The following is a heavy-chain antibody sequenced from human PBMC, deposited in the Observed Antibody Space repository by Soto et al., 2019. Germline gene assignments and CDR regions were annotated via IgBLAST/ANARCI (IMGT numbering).Heavy chain of an antibody. CDR1: GYTFTSYD. Sequence: QVQLVQSGAEVKKPGASVKVSCKASGYTFTSYDINWVRQATGQGLEWMGWMNPNSGNTGYAQKFQGRVTMTRNTSISTAYMELSSLRTYDTSVYYCARVQSRDDYYYYYGMDVWGQGTTVTVSS. CDR3: ARVQSRDDYYYYYGMDV. CDR2: MNPNSGNT. V-gene: IGHV1-8*01. J-gene: IGHJ6*02.